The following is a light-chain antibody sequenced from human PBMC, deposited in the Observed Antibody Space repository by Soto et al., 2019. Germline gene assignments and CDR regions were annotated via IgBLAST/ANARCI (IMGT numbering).Light chain of an antibody. Sequence: QSVLTQPPSVSGAPGQRVPISCTGSSSNNGAGYDVHWYQQLPGTALKLLIYGNSNRPSGVPDRFSGSKSGTSASLAITGLQAEDEADYYCQSYDSSLSGWVFGGGAKLTVL. CDR1: SSNNGAGYD. CDR2: GNS. CDR3: QSYDSSLSGWV. V-gene: IGLV1-40*01. J-gene: IGLJ3*02.